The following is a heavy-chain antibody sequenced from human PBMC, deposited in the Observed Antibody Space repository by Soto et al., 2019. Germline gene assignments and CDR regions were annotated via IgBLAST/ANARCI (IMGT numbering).Heavy chain of an antibody. Sequence: ASETLSLTCAVSGGSISSGGYSWSWIRQPPGKGLEWIGYIYHSGSTYYNPSLKSRVTISVDTSKNQFSLKLSSVTAADTAVYYCARHTPAISISDHWGQGTLVTGSS. CDR3: ARHTPAISISDH. CDR2: IYHSGST. J-gene: IGHJ4*02. V-gene: IGHV4-30-2*03. CDR1: GGSISSGGYS. D-gene: IGHD2-15*01.